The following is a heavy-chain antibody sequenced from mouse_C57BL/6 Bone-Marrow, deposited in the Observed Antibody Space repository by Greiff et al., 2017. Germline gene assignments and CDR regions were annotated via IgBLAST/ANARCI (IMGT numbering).Heavy chain of an antibody. D-gene: IGHD2-1*01. CDR1: GYTFTSYE. CDR2: IYPRAGST. Sequence: VQLQQSGPELVKPGASVKLSCKASGYTFTSYEINWVKQTPGHGLEWIGWIYPRAGSTKYNEKFKGKATLTVDTSSSTAYMELHSLTSEDSAVYFCARYGNSWYFDVWGTGTTVTVSA. J-gene: IGHJ1*03. CDR3: ARYGNSWYFDV. V-gene: IGHV1-85*01.